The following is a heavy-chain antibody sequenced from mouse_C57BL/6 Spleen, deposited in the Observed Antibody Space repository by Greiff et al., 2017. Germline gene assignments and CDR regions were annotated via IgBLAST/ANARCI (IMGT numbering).Heavy chain of an antibody. D-gene: IGHD2-4*01. Sequence: VQLQQSGAELVKPGASVKLSCKASGYTFTSYWMHWVKQRPGQGLEWIGMIHPNSGSTNYNEKFKSKATLTVDKSSSTAYMQLSSLTSEDSAVYYCARGHDYGWFAYWGQGTLVTVSA. V-gene: IGHV1-64*01. CDR1: GYTFTSYW. J-gene: IGHJ3*01. CDR2: IHPNSGST. CDR3: ARGHDYGWFAY.